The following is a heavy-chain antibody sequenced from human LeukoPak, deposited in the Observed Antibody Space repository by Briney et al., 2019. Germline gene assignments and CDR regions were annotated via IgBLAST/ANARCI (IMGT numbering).Heavy chain of an antibody. D-gene: IGHD3-9*01. Sequence: SETLSLTCTVSGGSISSSSYYWGWIRQPPGKGLEWIGSIYYSGSTYYNPSLKSRVTISVDTSKNQFSLTLRSVTAADTAVYFCARQTYFGRASMDVWGQGTTVTVSS. CDR3: ARQTYFGRASMDV. CDR2: IYYSGST. J-gene: IGHJ6*02. CDR1: GGSISSSSYY. V-gene: IGHV4-39*01.